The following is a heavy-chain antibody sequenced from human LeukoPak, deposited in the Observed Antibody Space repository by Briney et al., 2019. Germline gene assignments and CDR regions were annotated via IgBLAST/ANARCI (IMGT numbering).Heavy chain of an antibody. CDR3: AKLGISDGIDY. D-gene: IGHD1-14*01. CDR2: ITGSGGST. Sequence: GGSLRLSCAASGFTFSSHAMTWVRQAPGKGLEWGPSITGSGGSTFYAASVKGRFTISRDNSKNTLYLQMNSLRAEDTAVYYCAKLGISDGIDYWGQGTLSPSPQ. CDR1: GFTFSSHA. J-gene: IGHJ4*02. V-gene: IGHV3-23*01.